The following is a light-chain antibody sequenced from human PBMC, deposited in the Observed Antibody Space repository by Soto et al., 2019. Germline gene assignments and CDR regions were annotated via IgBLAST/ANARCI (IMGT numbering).Light chain of an antibody. CDR1: QSVSSSY. V-gene: IGKV3-20*01. Sequence: EIVLTQSPGTLSLSPGDRATLSCTDSQSVSSSYLAWYQQKPGQAPRLLIYGASSRVTGFPDRFSGSGSGTDFTLTINGLEPDDFAVYYCQQYGSSPWTFGQGTKVDI. J-gene: IGKJ1*01. CDR3: QQYGSSPWT. CDR2: GAS.